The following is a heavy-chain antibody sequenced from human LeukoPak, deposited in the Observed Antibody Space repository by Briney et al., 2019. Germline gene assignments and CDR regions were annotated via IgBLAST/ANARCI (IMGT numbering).Heavy chain of an antibody. CDR3: ARRGYSSGFYWFDP. V-gene: IGHV4-59*08. D-gene: IGHD6-19*01. J-gene: IGHJ5*02. Sequence: SETLSLTCTVSGDSISAYYWSWIRQPPGKGLEWIGYMYYSGSTNYNPSLKSRVTISVDTSQNQFSLRLTSVAAADTAVYYCARRGYSSGFYWFDPWGQGTLVTVSS. CDR1: GDSISAYY. CDR2: MYYSGST.